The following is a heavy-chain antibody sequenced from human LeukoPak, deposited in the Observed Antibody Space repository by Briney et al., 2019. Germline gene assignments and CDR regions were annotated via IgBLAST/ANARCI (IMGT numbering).Heavy chain of an antibody. V-gene: IGHV3-33*01. CDR3: ARDRQTDYFDY. CDR1: GFTFRNHG. CDR2: MWYDGGNK. J-gene: IGHJ4*02. Sequence: PGGSLRLSCAASGFTFRNHGMHWVRQAPGKGLEWVAVMWYDGGNKYYADSVKGRFTISRDNSRSTLYLQMNSLRAEDTAVYYCARDRQTDYFDYWGPGTLVTVSS.